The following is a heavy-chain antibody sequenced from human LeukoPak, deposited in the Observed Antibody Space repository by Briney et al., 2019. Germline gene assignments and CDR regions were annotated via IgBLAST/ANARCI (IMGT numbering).Heavy chain of an antibody. CDR1: GYTLSTYY. CDR2: INPSGGST. D-gene: IGHD6-13*01. V-gene: IGHV1-46*01. Sequence: SSVKVSCKASGYTLSTYYMHWVRQAPGQGLEWMGIINPSGGSTNYAQKFQGRVTMTRDASTSTVFMELSSLRSDDTAVYYCARGPPGWVHDISKRGLFDPWGQGTLVLVSS. J-gene: IGHJ5*02. CDR3: ARGPPGWVHDISKRGLFDP.